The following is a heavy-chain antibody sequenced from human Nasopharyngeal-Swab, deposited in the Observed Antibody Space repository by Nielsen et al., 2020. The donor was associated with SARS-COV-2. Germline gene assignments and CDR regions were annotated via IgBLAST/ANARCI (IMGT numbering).Heavy chain of an antibody. V-gene: IGHV4-59*08. CDR2: IFYRGST. Sequence: SETLSPTCAVPGVSISSYSWAWIRQLPGKGLEWIGFIFYRGSTNYNPSLRSRATRSVDTSKSLLSLRLSSVTAADTAVYYCARLDGDYRVGYYGLAVWGQGTTVTVSS. J-gene: IGHJ6*02. D-gene: IGHD4-17*01. CDR1: GVSISSYS. CDR3: ARLDGDYRVGYYGLAV.